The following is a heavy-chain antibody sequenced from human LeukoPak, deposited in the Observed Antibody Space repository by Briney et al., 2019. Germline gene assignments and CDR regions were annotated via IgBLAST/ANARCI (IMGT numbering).Heavy chain of an antibody. CDR2: IYYSGST. D-gene: IGHD3-22*01. J-gene: IGHJ3*02. CDR3: ARHPGYYDSSGYYVSAFDI. V-gene: IGHV4-39*01. CDR1: GASISSSSYY. Sequence: PSETLSLTCTVSGASISSSSYYWGWIRQSPGKGLEWIGSIYYSGSTYFNPSLKSRVTMSVDTSKSHFSLKLTSVTAADTAVYYCARHPGYYDSSGYYVSAFDIWGQGTMVTVSS.